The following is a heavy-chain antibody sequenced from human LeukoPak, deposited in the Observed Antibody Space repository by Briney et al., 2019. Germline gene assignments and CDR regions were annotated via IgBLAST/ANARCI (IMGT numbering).Heavy chain of an antibody. CDR1: GGSISSTSYY. Sequence: PETLSLTCTVSGGSISSTSYYWGWIRQPPGKGLEWIGSIYYSGSTYYNPSLKSRVTISVDTSKNQFSLKLSSVTAADTAVYYCARGEWELGYWGQGTLVTVSS. CDR2: IYYSGST. V-gene: IGHV4-39*07. D-gene: IGHD1-26*01. CDR3: ARGEWELGY. J-gene: IGHJ4*02.